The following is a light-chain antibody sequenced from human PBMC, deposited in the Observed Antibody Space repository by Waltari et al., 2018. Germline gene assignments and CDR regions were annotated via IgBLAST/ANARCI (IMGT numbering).Light chain of an antibody. J-gene: IGKJ5*01. V-gene: IGKV1D-12*01. CDR3: QQADSFPIT. Sequence: DIQMNQSPSAVSASVGDTVTMTCRARQRISTWLAWHEQKPGKAPKILIYAASSLQSELPSRFSATVSGTDFALTISSLQPDDFATYFCQQADSFPITVVQGTRVVI. CDR2: AAS. CDR1: QRISTW.